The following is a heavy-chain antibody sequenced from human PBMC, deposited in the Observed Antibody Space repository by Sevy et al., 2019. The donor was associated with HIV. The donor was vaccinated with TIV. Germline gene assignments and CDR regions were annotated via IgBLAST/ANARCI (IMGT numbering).Heavy chain of an antibody. CDR2: MNPSSGIT. CDR3: VRAKDYGEPLHSIFDL. Sequence: ASVKVSCKASGYTFIKYDLNWVRQASGQGLEWLGWMNPSSGITGYSQKFQGRVTITRNSSIRTAYMELTSLRSEDTAIYYCVRAKDYGEPLHSIFDLWGRGTLVTVSS. CDR1: GYTFIKYD. J-gene: IGHJ2*01. D-gene: IGHD4-17*01. V-gene: IGHV1-8*01.